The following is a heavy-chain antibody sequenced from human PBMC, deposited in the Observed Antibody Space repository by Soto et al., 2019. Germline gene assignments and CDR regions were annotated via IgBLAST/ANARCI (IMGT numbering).Heavy chain of an antibody. CDR2: TSYSGTT. D-gene: IGHD4-17*01. CDR3: ATMGTPVTGLYYFDH. J-gene: IGHJ4*02. Sequence: PSETLSLTCTVSGGSISSGGYYWSWIRQPPGKGLECIGFTSYSGTTYYNTSLWSRVSMSVDTSKNQFSLHVNSVTAADTAVYYCATMGTPVTGLYYFDHRGQGTLVTVSS. CDR1: GGSISSGGYY. V-gene: IGHV4-30-4*01.